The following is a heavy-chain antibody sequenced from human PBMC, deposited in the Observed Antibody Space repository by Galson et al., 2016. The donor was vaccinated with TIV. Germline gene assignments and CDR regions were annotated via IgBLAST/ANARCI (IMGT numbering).Heavy chain of an antibody. V-gene: IGHV3-48*03. Sequence: SLRLSCAASGFIFSNYEMNWVRQAPGKGLEWISYITSGWGPTYYAESVKGRLSISRDYTKNSLYLQMNSLRPEDTAVYYCVREAVMSFGVDVFDVWGQGTVVTVSS. D-gene: IGHD3/OR15-3a*01. J-gene: IGHJ3*01. CDR3: VREAVMSFGVDVFDV. CDR1: GFIFSNYE. CDR2: ITSGWGPT.